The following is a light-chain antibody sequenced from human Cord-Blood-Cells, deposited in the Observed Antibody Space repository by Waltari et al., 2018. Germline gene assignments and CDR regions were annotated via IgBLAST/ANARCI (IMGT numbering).Light chain of an antibody. J-gene: IGLJ1*01. CDR2: QDS. CDR3: QAWDSSTAIYV. CDR1: KLVDKY. V-gene: IGLV3-1*01. Sequence: SYELTQPPSVSVSPGQTASITCSGDKLVDKYACWYQQKPGQSPVLVIYQDSKRPSGIPERFSGSNSGNTATLTISGTQAMDEADYYCQAWDSSTAIYVFGTGTKVTVL.